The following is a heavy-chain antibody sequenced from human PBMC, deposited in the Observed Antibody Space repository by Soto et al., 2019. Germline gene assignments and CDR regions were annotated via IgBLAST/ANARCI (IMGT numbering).Heavy chain of an antibody. D-gene: IGHD3-10*01. Sequence: QVQLVQSGAEVKKSGSSVRVSCKASGGTFNSYTLSWVRQAPGQRLEWMGRIIPMLSMSTYAQKFKGRVSIIADKSTNTVYLDLSSLRSDDTAIYYCATSYGSGSRPFDYWGQGTLVTVSS. CDR1: GGTFNSYT. V-gene: IGHV1-69*02. CDR3: ATSYGSGSRPFDY. J-gene: IGHJ4*02. CDR2: IIPMLSMS.